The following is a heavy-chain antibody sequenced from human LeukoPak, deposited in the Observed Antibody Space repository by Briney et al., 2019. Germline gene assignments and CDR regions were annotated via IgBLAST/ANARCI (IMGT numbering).Heavy chain of an antibody. V-gene: IGHV1-2*02. Sequence: GASVTVSCKASGYTFTGYYMHWVRQAPGQGLEWMGWINPNSGGTNYAQKFQGRVTMTRDTSISTAYMELSRLRSDDTAVYYCARISSSSWYAWFDPWGQGTLVTVSS. CDR2: INPNSGGT. CDR1: GYTFTGYY. J-gene: IGHJ5*02. CDR3: ARISSSSWYAWFDP. D-gene: IGHD6-13*01.